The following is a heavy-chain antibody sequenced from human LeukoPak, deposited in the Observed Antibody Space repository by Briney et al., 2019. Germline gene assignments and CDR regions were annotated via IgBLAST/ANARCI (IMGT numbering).Heavy chain of an antibody. J-gene: IGHJ4*02. Sequence: GGSLRLSCAASGFTLSSYAMGWVRQAPGKGLEWVSAISGSGGTTYYADSVKGRFTISRDNSKKTLYLQMDSLRAEDTAVYYCAKVATWTYFDYWGQGTLVTVSS. CDR1: GFTLSSYA. CDR3: AKVATWTYFDY. D-gene: IGHD3/OR15-3a*01. V-gene: IGHV3-23*01. CDR2: ISGSGGTT.